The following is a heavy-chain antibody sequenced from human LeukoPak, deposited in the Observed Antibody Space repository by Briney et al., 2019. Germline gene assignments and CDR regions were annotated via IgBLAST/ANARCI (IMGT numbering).Heavy chain of an antibody. CDR1: GDSVSSNSAA. CDR3: ARDVFYDGSGYHNWFDP. Sequence: SQTLSLTCAISGDSVSSNSAAWNWIRQSPSRGLEWLGRTYYRSKWYNDYAVSVKSRITINPDTSKNQFSLQLNSVTPEDTAVYYCARDVFYDGSGYHNWFDPWGQGTLVTVSS. V-gene: IGHV6-1*01. CDR2: TYYRSKWYN. D-gene: IGHD3-22*01. J-gene: IGHJ5*02.